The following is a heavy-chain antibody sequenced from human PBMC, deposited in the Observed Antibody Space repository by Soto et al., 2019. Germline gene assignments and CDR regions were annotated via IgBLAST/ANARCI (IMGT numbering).Heavy chain of an antibody. D-gene: IGHD6-6*01. CDR2: IWYDGSNE. V-gene: IGHV3-33*01. Sequence: PGGSLRLSCAASGFIFSDFAMHWVRQAPGKGLEWVAEIWYDGSNEYYGDSVKGRFTISRDNSKNTLYLQMNSLRAEDTAVYYCARDRSAHLRIAARYYYYYGMDVWGQGTTVTVSS. CDR1: GFIFSDFA. CDR3: ARDRSAHLRIAARYYYYYGMDV. J-gene: IGHJ6*02.